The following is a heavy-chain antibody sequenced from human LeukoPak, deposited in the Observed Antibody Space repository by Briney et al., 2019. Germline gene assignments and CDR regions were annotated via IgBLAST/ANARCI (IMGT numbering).Heavy chain of an antibody. D-gene: IGHD6-19*01. CDR3: AKGIAVAGTLLTPPDC. CDR1: GFTFSSYS. V-gene: IGHV3-21*01. J-gene: IGHJ4*02. Sequence: GGSLRLSCAASGFTFSSYSMNWVRQAPGKGLEWVSSISSSSSYIYYADSVKGRFTISRDNSKNTLYLQMNSLRAEDTAVYYCAKGIAVAGTLLTPPDCWGQGTLVTVSS. CDR2: ISSSSSYI.